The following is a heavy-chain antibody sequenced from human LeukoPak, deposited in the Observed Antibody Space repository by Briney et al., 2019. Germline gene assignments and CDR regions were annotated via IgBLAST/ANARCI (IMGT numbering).Heavy chain of an antibody. CDR3: TSTLGY. CDR2: IKTQTDVRTP. Sequence: GGSLRLSCAGSGFTFSNAWMTWVRQAPGKWLEWVGRIKTQTDVRTPDSAAPVKGTFTISRHDSRNTLYLQMNSLRTEDTAVYYCTSTLGYWGQGALVPVSS. J-gene: IGHJ4*02. CDR1: GFTFSNAW. V-gene: IGHV3-15*01.